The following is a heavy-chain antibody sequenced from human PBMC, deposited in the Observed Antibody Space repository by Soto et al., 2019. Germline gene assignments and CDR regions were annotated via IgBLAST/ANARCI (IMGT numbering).Heavy chain of an antibody. CDR2: ISYDGSNK. V-gene: IGHV3-30-3*01. CDR3: ARGLGNYDAFDI. J-gene: IGHJ3*02. CDR1: GFTFSSYA. D-gene: IGHD1-7*01. Sequence: GGSLRLSCAASGFTFSSYAMHWVRQAPGKGLEWVAVISYDGSNKYYADSVKGRFTISRDNSKNTLYLQMNSLRAEVTAVYYCARGLGNYDAFDIWGQGTMVTVSS.